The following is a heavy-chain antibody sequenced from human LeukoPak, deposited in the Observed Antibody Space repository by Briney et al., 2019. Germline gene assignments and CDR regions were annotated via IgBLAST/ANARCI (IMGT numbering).Heavy chain of an antibody. CDR1: GFTFSSYW. CDR3: ARDRELLFNWFDP. D-gene: IGHD1-26*01. V-gene: IGHV3-7*03. Sequence: GSLRLSCAASGFTFSSYWMSWVRQAPGKGLEWVANIKQDGSEKYYVDSVKGRFTISRDNAKNSLYLQMNSLRAEDTAVYYCARDRELLFNWFDPWGQGTLVTVSS. J-gene: IGHJ5*02. CDR2: IKQDGSEK.